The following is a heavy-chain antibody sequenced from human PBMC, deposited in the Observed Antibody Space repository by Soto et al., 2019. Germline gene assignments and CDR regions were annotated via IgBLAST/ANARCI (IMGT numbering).Heavy chain of an antibody. J-gene: IGHJ4*02. Sequence: EVQLLESGGGLVQPGGSLRLSCAASGFTFSSYAMSWVRQAPGKGLEWVSAISGSGVSTYYADSVKGRFTISRDNSKNTLDLQMNSLRVEDTAVFYCARDGGGENYYGDYVDYWGQGTLVTVSS. CDR2: ISGSGVST. CDR3: ARDGGGENYYGDYVDY. V-gene: IGHV3-23*01. CDR1: GFTFSSYA. D-gene: IGHD4-17*01.